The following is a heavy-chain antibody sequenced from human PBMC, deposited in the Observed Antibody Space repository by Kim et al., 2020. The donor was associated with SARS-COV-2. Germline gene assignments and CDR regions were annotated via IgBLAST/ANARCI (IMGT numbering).Heavy chain of an antibody. J-gene: IGHJ6*02. CDR2: ISYDGSNK. CDR1: GFTFSSYA. CDR3: AREKGSWQDYYYYGMDV. V-gene: IGHV3-30*04. D-gene: IGHD6-13*01. Sequence: GGSLRLSCAASGFTFSSYAMHWVRQAPGKGLEWVAVISYDGSNKYYADSVKGRFTISRDNSKNTLYLQMNSLRAEDTAVYYCAREKGSWQDYYYYGMDVWGQGTTVTVSS.